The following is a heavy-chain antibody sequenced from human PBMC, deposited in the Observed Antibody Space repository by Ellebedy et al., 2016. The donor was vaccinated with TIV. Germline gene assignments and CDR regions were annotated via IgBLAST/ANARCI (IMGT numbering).Heavy chain of an antibody. J-gene: IGHJ3*02. CDR3: AKVKAWLSHDAFDI. CDR2: ISWNSGSI. D-gene: IGHD3-9*01. Sequence: GGSLRLSXAASGFTFDDYAMHWVRQAPGKGLEWVSGISWNSGSIGYADSVKGRFTISRDNAKNSLYLQMNSLRAEDTALYYCAKVKAWLSHDAFDIWGQGTMVTVSS. V-gene: IGHV3-9*01. CDR1: GFTFDDYA.